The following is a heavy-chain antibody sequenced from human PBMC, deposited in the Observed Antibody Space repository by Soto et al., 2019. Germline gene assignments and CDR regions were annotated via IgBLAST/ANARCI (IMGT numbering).Heavy chain of an antibody. CDR1: AFSFANYA. J-gene: IGHJ6*02. CDR2: IGGGGGGT. V-gene: IGHV3-23*01. Sequence: EVQLLESGGGLVQPGGSLRLSCAVSAFSFANYAMNWVRQAPGKGLEWVSAIGGGGGGTSYADSAKGRFTISRDNSKNTLYLQMGSMRAEDTAVYYCANDYYGMDVWGQGATVTVSS. CDR3: ANDYYGMDV.